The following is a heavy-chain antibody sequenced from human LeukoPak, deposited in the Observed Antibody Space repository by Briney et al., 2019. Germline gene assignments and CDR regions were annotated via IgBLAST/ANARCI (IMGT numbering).Heavy chain of an antibody. V-gene: IGHV3-66*01. Sequence: PGGSLRLSCAASGFTVSSNYMSWVRQAPGKGLEWVSVIYSGGSTYYADSVKGRFTISRDNSKNTLYLQMNSLRAEDTAVYYCARGGVQYCSSTSCYEFMFDYWGQGTLVTVSS. J-gene: IGHJ4*02. CDR1: GFTVSSNY. CDR2: IYSGGST. CDR3: ARGGVQYCSSTSCYEFMFDY. D-gene: IGHD2-2*01.